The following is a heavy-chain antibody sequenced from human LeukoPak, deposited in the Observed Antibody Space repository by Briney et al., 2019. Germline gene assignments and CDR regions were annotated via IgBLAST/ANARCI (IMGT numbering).Heavy chain of an antibody. Sequence: GGSLRLSCAASGFTFSSYNMNWARQAPGKGLEWVSSISTRGSYIYFADSVKGRFTISRDNAKNSLYLQMNSLRADDTAVYYCARAEVLLWFGESPGSEHLQHWGQGTLVTVSS. CDR1: GFTFSSYN. D-gene: IGHD3-10*01. V-gene: IGHV3-21*01. J-gene: IGHJ1*01. CDR2: ISTRGSYI. CDR3: ARAEVLLWFGESPGSEHLQH.